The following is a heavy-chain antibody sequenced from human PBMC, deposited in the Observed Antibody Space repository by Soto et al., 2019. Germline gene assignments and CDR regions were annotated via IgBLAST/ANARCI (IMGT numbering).Heavy chain of an antibody. V-gene: IGHV1-69*06. CDR2: IIPIFGTA. CDR1: GGTFSSYA. D-gene: IGHD2-21*02. CDR3: ARDRRGGNSCAFDI. Sequence: SVKVSCKASGGTFSSYAISWVRQAPGQGLEWMGGIIPIFGTANYAQKFQGRVTITADKSTSTAYMELSSLRSEDTAVYYCARDRRGGNSCAFDIWGQGTMVTVS. J-gene: IGHJ3*02.